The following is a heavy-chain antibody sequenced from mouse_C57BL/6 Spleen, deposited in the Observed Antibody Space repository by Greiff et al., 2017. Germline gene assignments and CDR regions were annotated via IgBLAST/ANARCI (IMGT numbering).Heavy chain of an antibody. Sequence: VQRVESGPELVKPGASVKISCKASGYAFSSSWMNWVKQRPGKGLEWIGRIYPGDGDTNYNGKFKGKATLTADKSSSTAYMQLSSLTSEDSAVYFCARDYYGTLFDYWGQGTTLTVSS. J-gene: IGHJ2*01. CDR3: ARDYYGTLFDY. D-gene: IGHD1-1*01. CDR1: GYAFSSSW. CDR2: IYPGDGDT. V-gene: IGHV1-82*01.